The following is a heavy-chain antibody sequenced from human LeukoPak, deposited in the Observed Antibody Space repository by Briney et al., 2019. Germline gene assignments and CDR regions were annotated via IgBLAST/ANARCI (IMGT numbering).Heavy chain of an antibody. CDR1: GFSFSSYA. J-gene: IGHJ5*02. D-gene: IGHD5-24*01. CDR3: ARARDGYNYFWFDP. CDR2: ISSNGGST. Sequence: GGSLRLSCAASGFSFSSYAMHWVRQAPGKGLEYVSAISSNGGSTYYANSVKGRFTISRDNSKNTLYLQMGSLRAEDMAVNYCARARDGYNYFWFDPWGQGTLVTVSS. V-gene: IGHV3-64*01.